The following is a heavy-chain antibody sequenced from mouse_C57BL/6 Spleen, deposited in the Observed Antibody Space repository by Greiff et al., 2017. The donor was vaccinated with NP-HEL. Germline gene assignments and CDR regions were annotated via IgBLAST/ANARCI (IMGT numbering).Heavy chain of an antibody. D-gene: IGHD1-1*01. CDR2: IHPNSGST. CDR3: ARYPLTVVADGYAMDY. J-gene: IGHJ4*01. CDR1: GYTFTSYW. V-gene: IGHV1-64*01. Sequence: QVQLQQPGAELVKPGASVKLSCKASGYTFTSYWMHWVKQRPGQGLEWIGMIHPNSGSTNYNEKFKSKATLTVDKSSSTAYMQLSSLTSEDSAVYYCARYPLTVVADGYAMDYWGQGTSVTVSS.